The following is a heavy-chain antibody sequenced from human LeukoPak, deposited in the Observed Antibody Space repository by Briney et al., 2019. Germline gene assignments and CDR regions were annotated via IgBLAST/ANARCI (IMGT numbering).Heavy chain of an antibody. CDR1: GGSISSSNW. Sequence: PSETLSLTCAASGGSISSSNWWSWVRQPPGKGLEWIGEIYHSGSTNYNPSLKSRVTISVDKSKNQFSLKLSSVTAADTAVYYCARAGRVGYSRARNNWFDPWGQGTLVTVSS. CDR3: ARAGRVGYSRARNNWFDP. J-gene: IGHJ5*02. D-gene: IGHD1-14*01. V-gene: IGHV4-4*02. CDR2: IYHSGST.